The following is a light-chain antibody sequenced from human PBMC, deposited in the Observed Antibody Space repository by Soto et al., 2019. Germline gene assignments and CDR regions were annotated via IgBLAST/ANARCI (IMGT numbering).Light chain of an antibody. CDR3: VLYMGSGIWV. CDR1: SGSVSTNNY. CDR2: STY. Sequence: VVTKEPSFSVSPGATVTLTCGLSSGSVSTNNYPSWYQQTPGQAPRTLIYSTYTRSSGVPDRFSASILGNKAALTITGAQADDQSDYYCVLYMGSGIWVFGGGTKVTVL. V-gene: IGLV8-61*01. J-gene: IGLJ3*02.